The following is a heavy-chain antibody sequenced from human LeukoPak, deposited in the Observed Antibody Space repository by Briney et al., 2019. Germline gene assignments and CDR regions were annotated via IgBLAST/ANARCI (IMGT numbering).Heavy chain of an antibody. D-gene: IGHD2-2*01. J-gene: IGHJ4*02. Sequence: GGSLRLSCAASGFTFSSYIMNWVRQAPGKGLEWVSAISGSGGSTYYADSVKGRFTISRDNSKNTLYLQMNSLRAEDTAVYYCARDSKYQLLYYFDYWGQGTLVTVSS. CDR1: GFTFSSYI. V-gene: IGHV3-23*01. CDR3: ARDSKYQLLYYFDY. CDR2: ISGSGGST.